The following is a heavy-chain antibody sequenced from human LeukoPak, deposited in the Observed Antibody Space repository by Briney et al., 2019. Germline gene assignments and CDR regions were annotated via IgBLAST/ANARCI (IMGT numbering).Heavy chain of an antibody. J-gene: IGHJ6*03. D-gene: IGHD6-19*01. CDR3: ARVGSSGWNYYYYMDV. CDR1: GFTVSSNY. V-gene: IGHV3-53*01. CDR2: IYSGGST. Sequence: TGGSLRLSWAASGFTVSSNYMSWVRQAPGKGLEWVSVIYSGGSTYYADSVKGRFTISRDNSKNTLYLQMNSLRAEDTAVYYCARVGSSGWNYYYYMDVWGKGTTVTISS.